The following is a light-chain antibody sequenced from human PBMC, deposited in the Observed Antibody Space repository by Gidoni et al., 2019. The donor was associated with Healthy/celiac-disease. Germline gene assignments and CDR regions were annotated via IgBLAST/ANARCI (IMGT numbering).Light chain of an antibody. CDR3: QQSYITPWT. J-gene: IGKJ1*01. Sequence: DIQMTQSPSSLSASRGDRVTITCRASQSISSYLNWYQQKPGKAPQLLSYAASSLQSGVPSRFCGSVSVTDFTLSISSVQPEDFATYYCQQSYITPWTFGQGTKVEIK. V-gene: IGKV1-39*01. CDR1: QSISSY. CDR2: AAS.